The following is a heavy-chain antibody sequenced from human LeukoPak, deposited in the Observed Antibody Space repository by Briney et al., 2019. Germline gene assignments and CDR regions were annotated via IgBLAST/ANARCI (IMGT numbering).Heavy chain of an antibody. CDR2: VKFDGSVT. J-gene: IGHJ4*02. V-gene: IGHV3-74*01. D-gene: IGHD6-19*01. CDR1: GFTFSSYW. Sequence: GGSLRLSCAGSGFTFSSYWMHWVRHAPGKGLVWVSRVKFDGSVTTYAESVKGRFTISRDNAKNTLFLQMNSLRAEDTAVYYCARVGAVAGSLDYWGQGTLVTVSS. CDR3: ARVGAVAGSLDY.